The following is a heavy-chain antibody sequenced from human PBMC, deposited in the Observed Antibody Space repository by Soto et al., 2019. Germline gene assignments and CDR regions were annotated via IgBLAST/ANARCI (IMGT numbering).Heavy chain of an antibody. CDR3: ARDLYYDFWSGYYPDYYYYGMDV. J-gene: IGHJ6*02. CDR2: IWYDGSNK. Sequence: GGSLRLSCAASGFTFSSYGMHWVRQALGKGLEWVAVIWYDGSNKYYADSVKGRFTISRDNSKNTLYLQMNSLRAEDTAVYYCARDLYYDFWSGYYPDYYYYGMDVWGQGTTVTV. CDR1: GFTFSSYG. D-gene: IGHD3-3*01. V-gene: IGHV3-33*01.